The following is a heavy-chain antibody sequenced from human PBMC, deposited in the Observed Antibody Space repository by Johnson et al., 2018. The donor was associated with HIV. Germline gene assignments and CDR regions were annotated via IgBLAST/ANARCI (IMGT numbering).Heavy chain of an antibody. J-gene: IGHJ3*01. Sequence: VQLVESGGGLIQPGGSLRLSCAASGFTVSSNYMSWVRQAPGKGLEWVSVIYSGGSTYYADSVKGRFTISRDNSKNTLYLQMNSLRAGDTAVYYCARENYRRRDAFDVWGQGTVVIVSS. V-gene: IGHV3-53*01. CDR1: GFTVSSNY. D-gene: IGHD1-7*01. CDR2: IYSGGST. CDR3: ARENYRRRDAFDV.